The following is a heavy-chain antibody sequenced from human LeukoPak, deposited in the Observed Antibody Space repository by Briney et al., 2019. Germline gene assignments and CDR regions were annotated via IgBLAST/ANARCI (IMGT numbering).Heavy chain of an antibody. CDR1: GGSISSSSYY. D-gene: IGHD6-13*01. Sequence: KASETLSLTCTVSGGSISSSSYYWGWIRQPPGKGLEWIGSIYHSGSTYYNPSLKSRVTISVDTSKNQFSLKLSSVTAADTAVYYCARHSIAAAGSWGGLNWFDPWGQGTLVTVSS. J-gene: IGHJ5*02. V-gene: IGHV4-39*01. CDR2: IYHSGST. CDR3: ARHSIAAAGSWGGLNWFDP.